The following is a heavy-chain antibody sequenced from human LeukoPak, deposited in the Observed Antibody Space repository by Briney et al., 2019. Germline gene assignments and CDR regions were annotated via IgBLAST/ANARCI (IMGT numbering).Heavy chain of an antibody. Sequence: GASVKVSCKASGYTFTSYDINWVRQATGQGLEWMGWMNPNSGNTGYAQKFQGRVTMTRNTSISTAYMELSSLRSEDTAVYYCARQDYVWGSYRTHGGLDLWGRGTLVTVSS. CDR1: GYTFTSYD. D-gene: IGHD3-16*02. CDR3: ARQDYVWGSYRTHGGLDL. V-gene: IGHV1-8*01. J-gene: IGHJ2*01. CDR2: MNPNSGNT.